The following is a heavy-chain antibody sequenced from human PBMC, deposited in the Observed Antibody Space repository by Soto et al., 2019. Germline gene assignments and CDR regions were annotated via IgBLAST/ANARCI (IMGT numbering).Heavy chain of an antibody. J-gene: IGHJ5*02. CDR2: IYRNEDK. CDR1: GFSLKSGGAG. V-gene: IGHV2-5*01. Sequence: QITLKESGPTLVKPTQTLTLTCTFSGFSLKSGGAGVGWIRQSPGKALEWLALIYRNEDKRYSPSLKSRLTITKDTSKNQVVLTMTNMDPVDTATYYCAHRGYGDYPRDNWFDPWGQGTLVTVSS. D-gene: IGHD4-17*01. CDR3: AHRGYGDYPRDNWFDP.